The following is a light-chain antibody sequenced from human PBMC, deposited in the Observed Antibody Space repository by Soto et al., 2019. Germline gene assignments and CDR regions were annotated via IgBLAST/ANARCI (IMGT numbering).Light chain of an antibody. CDR3: QQGNATPWT. Sequence: DIQMTQSPSSLSASVGDRVTITCRASQSIGTYLNWYHQKPGKAPKLLIYAASSLQSGVPSRFSGRGSGTDFTLTISSLQPEDFAVYYCQQGNATPWTFGQGTEVELK. CDR1: QSIGTY. V-gene: IGKV1-39*01. CDR2: AAS. J-gene: IGKJ1*01.